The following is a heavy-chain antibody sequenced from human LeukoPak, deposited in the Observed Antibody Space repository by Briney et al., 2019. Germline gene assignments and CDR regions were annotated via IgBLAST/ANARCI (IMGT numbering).Heavy chain of an antibody. Sequence: GGSLRLSCAASGFTFSSYGMSWVRQAPGKGLEWVSAISGNGGSTYYADSVKGRFTISRDNAKNSLYLQMNSLRAEDTAVYYCAREVYYYDSSGFYYSGGFGYWGQGTLLTVSS. CDR2: ISGNGGST. J-gene: IGHJ4*02. D-gene: IGHD3-22*01. CDR1: GFTFSSYG. V-gene: IGHV3-23*01. CDR3: AREVYYYDSSGFYYSGGFGY.